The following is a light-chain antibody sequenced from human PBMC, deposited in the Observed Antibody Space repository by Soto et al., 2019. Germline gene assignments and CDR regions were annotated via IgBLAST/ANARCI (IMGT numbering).Light chain of an antibody. CDR2: DAS. V-gene: IGKV3-11*01. CDR3: EQRSNWSRT. CDR1: QSVSSY. Sequence: SVYTGAPATMYLKTGERVTLSCRASQSVSSYLAWYQQKTGQAPRLLIYDASNRATGIPARFSGSGSGTDFTLTIRSIEPEELAVYDCEQRSNWSRTFGKGTPGDIK. J-gene: IGKJ1*01.